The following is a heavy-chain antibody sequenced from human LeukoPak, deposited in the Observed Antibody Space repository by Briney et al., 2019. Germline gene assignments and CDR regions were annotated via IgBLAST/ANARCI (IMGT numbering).Heavy chain of an antibody. CDR3: ASKGLQLFGELLD. CDR2: ITAIAGDT. J-gene: IGHJ4*02. CDR1: GFTFSSYA. Sequence: GGSLRLSCGTSGFTFSSYAMSWVRQAPGKGLEWVSLITAIAGDTYYADSVKGRFTISRDNSRDTLYLQMDSLRAEDSAIYYCASKGLQLFGELLDWGQGTLVTVSS. D-gene: IGHD3-10*01. V-gene: IGHV3-23*01.